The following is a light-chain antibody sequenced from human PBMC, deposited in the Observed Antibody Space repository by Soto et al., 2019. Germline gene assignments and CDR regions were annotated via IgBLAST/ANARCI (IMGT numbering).Light chain of an antibody. CDR1: QSISSY. CDR3: QQSYSFIT. Sequence: DIQMTQSPSSLSASVGDRVTITCRASQSISSYLNWYQQKPGKAPKLLIYAASSLQSGVQSRFSGSGSGTDFTLTISSLQPEDFATYYCQQSYSFITFGQGTRLEIK. J-gene: IGKJ5*01. V-gene: IGKV1-39*01. CDR2: AAS.